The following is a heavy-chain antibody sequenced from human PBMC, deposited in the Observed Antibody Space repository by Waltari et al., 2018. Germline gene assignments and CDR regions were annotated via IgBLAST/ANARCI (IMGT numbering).Heavy chain of an antibody. CDR2: VDREEGET. V-gene: IGHV1-69-2*01. CDR1: GYTFTDYY. J-gene: IGHJ4*02. D-gene: IGHD5-12*01. Sequence: EVQLVQSGAEVQKPGATVKISCKASGYTFTDYYIPWGQQAPGKGLEWMGRVDREEGETRDAEKFQGRVTITADTSTDTVYMELSSLRAEDTAVYYCATDSGYDYPYWGQGTLVTVSS. CDR3: ATDSGYDYPY.